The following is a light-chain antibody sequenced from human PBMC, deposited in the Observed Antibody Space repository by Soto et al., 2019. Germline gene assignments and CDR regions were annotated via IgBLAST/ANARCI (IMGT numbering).Light chain of an antibody. CDR3: QQYGGSAWT. CDR1: QSVNSNY. CDR2: GAS. Sequence: EIVLTQSPGTLSLSPGERATLSCRASQSVNSNYLAWYQQKPGQAPRLLIYGASNRATDIPDRFSGSGSGTDFTVTISRLEPEDFAVYYCQQYGGSAWTFGQGTKVEIK. J-gene: IGKJ1*01. V-gene: IGKV3-20*01.